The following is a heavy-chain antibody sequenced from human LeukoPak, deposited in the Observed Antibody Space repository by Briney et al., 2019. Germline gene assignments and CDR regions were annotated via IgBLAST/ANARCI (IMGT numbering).Heavy chain of an antibody. CDR3: AKEGGPARPGLDS. D-gene: IGHD6-6*01. CDR2: IYYTGTT. Sequence: SETLSLTCTVSGASMSSHYWTWIRQDPGTGLEWIGNIYYTGTTSYNPALESRVTISLDTSNNQFSLKLTSVTAADTAIYYCAKEGGPARPGLDSWGQGTLVTVSS. V-gene: IGHV4-59*11. J-gene: IGHJ4*02. CDR1: GASMSSHY.